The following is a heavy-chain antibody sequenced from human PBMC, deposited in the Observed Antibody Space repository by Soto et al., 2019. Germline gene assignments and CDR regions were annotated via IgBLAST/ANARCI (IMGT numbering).Heavy chain of an antibody. CDR1: GGTFSSYT. CDR3: ARDPDYGGTARFDP. D-gene: IGHD4-17*01. Sequence: QVQLVQSGAEVKKPGSSVKVSCKASGGTFSSYTISWVRQAPGQGLEWMGRIIPILGIANYAQKFQGRVTITADKSTSTAYMELSSLRSEDTAVYYCARDPDYGGTARFDPWGQGTLVTVSS. J-gene: IGHJ5*02. V-gene: IGHV1-69*08. CDR2: IIPILGIA.